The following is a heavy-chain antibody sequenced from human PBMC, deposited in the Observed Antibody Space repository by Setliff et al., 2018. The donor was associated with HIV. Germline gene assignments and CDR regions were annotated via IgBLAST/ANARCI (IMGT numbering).Heavy chain of an antibody. V-gene: IGHV4-38-2*01. CDR3: ARGSRGIVVVIPQPRLFDY. J-gene: IGHJ4*02. CDR2: FYHSGST. Sequence: SETLSLTCAVSGYSISSGYYWGWVRQPPEKGLGWIGSFYHSGSTHYNPSLKSRVTISVDTSKSQFSLNLRSVTAADTAVYYCARGSRGIVVVIPQPRLFDYWGQGTLVTVSS. D-gene: IGHD2-21*01. CDR1: GYSISSGYY.